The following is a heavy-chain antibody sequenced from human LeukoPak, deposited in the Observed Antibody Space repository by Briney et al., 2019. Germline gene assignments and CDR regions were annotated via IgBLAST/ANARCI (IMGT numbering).Heavy chain of an antibody. V-gene: IGHV3-30*04. D-gene: IGHD3-10*01. CDR1: GFTFSSYA. CDR3: ARGSHQDYFGSMTYLFDY. Sequence: GGSLRLSCAASGFTFSSYAIHWVRQAPGKGLEWVTFISHDGSNKYYADSVKGRFTISRDNSKKTLYLQVNSLRVEDTAVYYCARGSHQDYFGSMTYLFDYWGQGTLVTVSS. CDR2: ISHDGSNK. J-gene: IGHJ4*02.